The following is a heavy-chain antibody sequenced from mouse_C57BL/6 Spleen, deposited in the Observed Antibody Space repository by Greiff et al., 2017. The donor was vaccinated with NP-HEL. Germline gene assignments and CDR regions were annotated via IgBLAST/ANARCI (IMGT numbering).Heavy chain of an antibody. CDR1: GFTFSSYA. CDR2: ISDGGSYT. J-gene: IGHJ3*01. Sequence: EVKLVESGGGLVKPGGSLKLSCAASGFTFSSYAMSWVRQTPEKRLEWVATISDGGSYTYYPDNVKGRFTISRDNAKNNLYLQMSHLKSEDTAMYYCASLYDGYPAWFAYWGQGTLVTVSA. D-gene: IGHD2-3*01. CDR3: ASLYDGYPAWFAY. V-gene: IGHV5-4*03.